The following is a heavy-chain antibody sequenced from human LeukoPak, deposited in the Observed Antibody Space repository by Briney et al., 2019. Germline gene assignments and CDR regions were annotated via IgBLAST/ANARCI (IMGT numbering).Heavy chain of an antibody. CDR3: ARGHDSLLWFGELLFDY. Sequence: SETLSLTCAVSGYSISSGYYWGWIRQPPGKGLEWIGSIYHSGSTYYNPSLKSRVTISVDTSKNQFSLKLSSVTAADTAVYYCARGHDSLLWFGELLFDYWGQGTLVTVSS. CDR2: IYHSGST. D-gene: IGHD3-10*01. J-gene: IGHJ4*02. CDR1: GYSISSGYY. V-gene: IGHV4-38-2*01.